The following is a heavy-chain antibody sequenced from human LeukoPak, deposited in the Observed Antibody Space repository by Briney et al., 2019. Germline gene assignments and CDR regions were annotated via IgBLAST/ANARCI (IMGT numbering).Heavy chain of an antibody. Sequence: RQGLEWMGIINPSGGSTSYAQKFQGRVTMTRDMSTSTVYMELSSLRSEDTAVYYCAREGYYYGSGSYYFLDYWGQGTLVTVSS. CDR3: AREGYYYGSGSYYFLDY. D-gene: IGHD3-10*01. V-gene: IGHV1-46*01. CDR2: INPSGGST. J-gene: IGHJ4*02.